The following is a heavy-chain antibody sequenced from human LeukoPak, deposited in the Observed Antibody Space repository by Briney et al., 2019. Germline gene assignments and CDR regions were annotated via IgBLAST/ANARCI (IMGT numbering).Heavy chain of an antibody. CDR1: GFTFSSHW. D-gene: IGHD5-12*01. CDR2: IKQDGSEK. CDR3: ARDHVVPTILFDC. Sequence: PGGSLRLSCAASGFTFSSHWMSWVRQAPGKGLEWVANIKQDGSEKYYVDSVKGRFTISRDNAKNSLYLQMNSLRVEDTAVYYCARDHVVPTILFDCWGQGTLVTVSS. J-gene: IGHJ4*02. V-gene: IGHV3-7*01.